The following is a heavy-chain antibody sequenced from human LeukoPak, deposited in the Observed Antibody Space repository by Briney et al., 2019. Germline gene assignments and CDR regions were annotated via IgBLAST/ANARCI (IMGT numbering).Heavy chain of an antibody. J-gene: IGHJ4*02. Sequence: PGGSLRLSCAASGFTFNNFGMHWVRQAPGKGLEWVAFIGYDESKKYYAESVKGRFTISRDDSKNTLYLQMSPLKTEDTAVYYCAKEPYSGSYYDYWGQGTLVTVSS. D-gene: IGHD1-26*01. CDR2: IGYDESKK. CDR1: GFTFNNFG. V-gene: IGHV3-30*02. CDR3: AKEPYSGSYYDY.